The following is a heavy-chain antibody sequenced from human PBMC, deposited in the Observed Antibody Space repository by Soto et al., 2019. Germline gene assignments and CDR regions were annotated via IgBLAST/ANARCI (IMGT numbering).Heavy chain of an antibody. CDR3: AREDGSGSYYNVGAFDI. Sequence: QVQLVQSGAEVKKPGSSVKVSCKASGGTFSSYTISWVRQAPGQGLEWMGRIIPILGIANYAQKFQGRVTITADKSTSTAYVELSSLRSEDTAVYYCAREDGSGSYYNVGAFDIWGQGTMVTVSS. CDR1: GGTFSSYT. V-gene: IGHV1-69*08. D-gene: IGHD3-10*01. J-gene: IGHJ3*02. CDR2: IIPILGIA.